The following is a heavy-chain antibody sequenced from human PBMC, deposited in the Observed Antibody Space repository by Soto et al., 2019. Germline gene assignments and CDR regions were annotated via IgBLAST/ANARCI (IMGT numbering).Heavy chain of an antibody. CDR3: ARGYNWTPEMAY. CDR2: IDPNSGAT. CDR1: GYTFSGYY. V-gene: IGHV1-2*02. D-gene: IGHD1-20*01. J-gene: IGHJ4*02. Sequence: VQVVQSGAEVKKPGASVKVSCKASGYTFSGYYMHWVRQAPGQGLEWMGWIDPNSGATNYAQKFQGRVTMTRDTPINTAYMELNRLRSDDTAVYYCARGYNWTPEMAYWGRGPLFTVPS.